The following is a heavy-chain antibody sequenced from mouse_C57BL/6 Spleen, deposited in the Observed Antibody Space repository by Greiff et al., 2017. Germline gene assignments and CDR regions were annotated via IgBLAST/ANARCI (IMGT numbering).Heavy chain of an antibody. CDR2: IDPSDSET. CDR3: ASYSNQTGTFAY. J-gene: IGHJ3*01. Sequence: QVQLQQPGAELVRPGSSVKLSCKASGYTFTSYWMHWVKQRPIQGLEWIGNIDPSDSETHYNQKFKDKATLTVDKSSSTAYMQLSSLTSEDSAVYYCASYSNQTGTFAYWGQGTLVTVSA. D-gene: IGHD2-5*01. V-gene: IGHV1-52*01. CDR1: GYTFTSYW.